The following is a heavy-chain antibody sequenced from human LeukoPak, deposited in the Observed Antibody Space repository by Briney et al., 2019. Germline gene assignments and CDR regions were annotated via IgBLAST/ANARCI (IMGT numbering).Heavy chain of an antibody. CDR1: GGSFSGYY. V-gene: IGHV4-34*01. CDR2: INHSGST. CDR3: ARRGDQGIVVVAATTFDY. J-gene: IGHJ4*02. D-gene: IGHD2-15*01. Sequence: PSETLSLTCAVYGGSFSGYYWSWIRQPPGKGLEWIGEINHSGSTNYNPSLKSRGTISVDTSKNQFSLKLSSVTAADTAVYYCARRGDQGIVVVAATTFDYWGQGTLVTVSS.